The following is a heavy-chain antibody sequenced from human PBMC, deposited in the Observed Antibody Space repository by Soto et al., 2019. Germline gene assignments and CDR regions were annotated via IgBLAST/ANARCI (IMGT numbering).Heavy chain of an antibody. CDR1: GFTFSNYA. Sequence: GGSLRLSCVASGFTFSNYAMNWVRQAPGKGLEWVSAISGSGGSTYYADSVKGRFTLSRDNSENTLYLQVNSLRAEDTAVYYCAIFSVSDARGNYIYSRAQRNPVTVS. J-gene: IGHJ4*02. CDR2: ISGSGGST. CDR3: AIFSVSDARGNYIYS. D-gene: IGHD2-21*01. V-gene: IGHV3-23*01.